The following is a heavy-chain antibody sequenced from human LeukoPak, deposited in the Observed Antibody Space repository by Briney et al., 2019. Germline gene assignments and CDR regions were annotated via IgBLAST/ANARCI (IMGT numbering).Heavy chain of an antibody. V-gene: IGHV3-23*01. CDR1: GFTFSSYA. Sequence: GGSLRLSCAASGFTFSSYAMSWVRQAPGKGLELVSAISGSGGSTYYADSVKGRFTISRDNSKNTLYLQMNSLRAEDTAVYYCANGGDFWSGYYTDLDYWGQGTLVTVSS. J-gene: IGHJ4*02. D-gene: IGHD3-3*01. CDR3: ANGGDFWSGYYTDLDY. CDR2: ISGSGGST.